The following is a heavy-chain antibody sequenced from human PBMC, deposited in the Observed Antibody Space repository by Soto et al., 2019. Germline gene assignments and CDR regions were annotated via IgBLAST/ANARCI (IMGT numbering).Heavy chain of an antibody. V-gene: IGHV3-30-3*01. CDR3: ARGLYDSSGTNDY. J-gene: IGHJ4*02. CDR2: ISYDGSNK. CDR1: GFTFSSYA. Sequence: QVQLVESGGGVVQPGRSLRLSCAASGFTFSSYAMHGVRQAPGKGLEWVAVISYDGSNKYYADSVKGRFTISRDNSKNTLYLQMNSLRAEDTAVYYCARGLYDSSGTNDYWGQGTLVTVSS. D-gene: IGHD3-22*01.